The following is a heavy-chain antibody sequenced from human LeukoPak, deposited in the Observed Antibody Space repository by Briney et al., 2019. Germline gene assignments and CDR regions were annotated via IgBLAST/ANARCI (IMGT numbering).Heavy chain of an antibody. CDR2: IYYSGGT. CDR1: GGSISSYY. V-gene: IGHV4-59*01. CDR3: ARCDRYGGNTEFLFDY. J-gene: IGHJ4*02. D-gene: IGHD4-23*01. Sequence: SETLSLTCTVSGGSISSYYWSWIRQPPGKGLAWIEYIYYSGGTNYNPSLKSRVTISVDTSKNQFSLKLSSVTAADTAVYYCARCDRYGGNTEFLFDYWGQGTLVTVSS.